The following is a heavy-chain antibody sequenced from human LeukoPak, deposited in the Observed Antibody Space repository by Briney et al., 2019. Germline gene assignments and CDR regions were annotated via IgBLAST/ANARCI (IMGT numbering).Heavy chain of an antibody. J-gene: IGHJ6*03. D-gene: IGHD6-13*01. Sequence: GGSLRLSCAASGFTFSDYYMSWIRKAPGKGLEWVSYISSSGSTIYYADSVKGRFTISRDNAKNSLYLQMNSLRAEDTAVYYCARVRSGIAAAGTTPYYYYYYMDVWGKGTTVTVSS. CDR2: ISSSGSTI. CDR1: GFTFSDYY. CDR3: ARVRSGIAAAGTTPYYYYYYMDV. V-gene: IGHV3-11*01.